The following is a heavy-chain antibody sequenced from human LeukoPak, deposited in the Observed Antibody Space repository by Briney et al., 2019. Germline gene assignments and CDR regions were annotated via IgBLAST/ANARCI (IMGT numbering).Heavy chain of an antibody. Sequence: SETLCLTCTVPGGSISSSSYYWGWIRQPPGEGLEWIGSIYYSGSTYYNPSLKSRVAISVDTSKDQFCLKLSSVTAADTAVYYCAIQALYYYDSSGYPLPWYFDLWGRGTLVTVSS. V-gene: IGHV4-39*01. J-gene: IGHJ2*01. D-gene: IGHD3-22*01. CDR3: AIQALYYYDSSGYPLPWYFDL. CDR2: IYYSGST. CDR1: GGSISSSSYY.